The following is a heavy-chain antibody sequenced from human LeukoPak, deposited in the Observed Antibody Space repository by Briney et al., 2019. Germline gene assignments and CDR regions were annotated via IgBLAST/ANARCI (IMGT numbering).Heavy chain of an antibody. D-gene: IGHD3-10*01. CDR3: ARDIWDDYYGSGSYYSFDY. CDR1: GFTFSDYY. CDR2: ISCSSSYT. J-gene: IGHJ4*02. V-gene: IGHV3-11*06. Sequence: GGSLRLSCAASGFTFSDYYMSWIRQAPGKGLEWVSYISCSSSYTNYADSVKGRFTISRDNAKNSLYLQMNSLRAEDTAVYYCARDIWDDYYGSGSYYSFDYWGQGTLVTVSS.